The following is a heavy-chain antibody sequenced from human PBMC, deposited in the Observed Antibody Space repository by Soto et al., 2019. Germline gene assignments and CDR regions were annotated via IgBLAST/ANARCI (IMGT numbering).Heavy chain of an antibody. V-gene: IGHV1-18*01. Sequence: ASVKVSCKASGYTFTRSGISWVRQAPGQGPEWMGWISSYNGDTNYAQTFQGRVTMTTDTSTSTAYMELRSLRSDDTAVYYCARGEDVLLFDYWGQGTLVTVSS. J-gene: IGHJ4*02. CDR3: ARGEDVLLFDY. CDR1: GYTFTRSG. CDR2: ISSYNGDT. D-gene: IGHD3-10*01.